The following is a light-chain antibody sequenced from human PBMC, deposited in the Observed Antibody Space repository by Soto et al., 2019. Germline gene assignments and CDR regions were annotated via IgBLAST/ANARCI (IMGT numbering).Light chain of an antibody. CDR1: QSFSSSY. V-gene: IGKV3-20*01. CDR3: QRYNNWLIT. J-gene: IGKJ5*01. CDR2: GAS. Sequence: EIVLTQSPGTLSLSPGERATLSCRASQSFSSSYLAWYQQKPGQAPRLLIYGASSRATGIPDRFSGSGSGTEFTLTISSLQSEDFAVYFCQRYNNWLITFGQGTRLEIK.